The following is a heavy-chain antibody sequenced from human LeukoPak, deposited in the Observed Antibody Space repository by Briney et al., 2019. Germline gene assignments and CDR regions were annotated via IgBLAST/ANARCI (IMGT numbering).Heavy chain of an antibody. D-gene: IGHD1-26*01. V-gene: IGHV3-21*04. CDR2: ISSSSSYI. J-gene: IGHJ4*02. CDR1: GFTISTYA. Sequence: GGSLRLSCAASGFTISTYAMFWVRQAPGKGLEWVSSISSSSSYIYYADSVKGRFTISRDNAKNSLYLQMNSLRAEDTAAYYCARGVNSGYFDYCGQGTLVTVSS. CDR3: ARGVNSGYFDY.